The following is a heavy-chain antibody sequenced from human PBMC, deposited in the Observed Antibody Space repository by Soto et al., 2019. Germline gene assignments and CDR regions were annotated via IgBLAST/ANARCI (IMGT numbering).Heavy chain of an antibody. D-gene: IGHD2-2*01. J-gene: IGHJ6*02. CDR3: ARGDRDRETGLVPAAIDGMDV. V-gene: IGHV1-69*02. CDR1: GGTFSRYS. Sequence: QVQLVQSGAEVKKPGSSVKVSCKASGGTFSRYSITWVRQAPGHGLEWIGRIIPIFGIASYAQKFQGRVTITADESTSTAYRELRSMRADDTAVYYCARGDRDRETGLVPAAIDGMDVWGQGTTVTVSS. CDR2: IIPIFGIA.